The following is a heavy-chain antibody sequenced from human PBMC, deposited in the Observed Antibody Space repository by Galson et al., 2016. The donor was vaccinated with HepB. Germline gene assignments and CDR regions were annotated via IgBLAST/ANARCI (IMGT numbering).Heavy chain of an antibody. CDR1: GFTFRTYA. CDR3: TKSFS. V-gene: IGHV3-64*04. Sequence: SLRLSCAASGFTFRTYAMHWVRQAPGKGLEYVSGISSNGDNTFYTDSVQGRFTISRDTSKNTLYLQMNNLRDEDTAKYYCTKSFSWGQGTLVIVSS. CDR2: ISSNGDNT. J-gene: IGHJ4*02.